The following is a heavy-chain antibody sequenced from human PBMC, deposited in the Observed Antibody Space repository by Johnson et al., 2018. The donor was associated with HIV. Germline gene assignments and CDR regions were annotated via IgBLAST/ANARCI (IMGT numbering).Heavy chain of an antibody. Sequence: QVQLVESGGGVVQPGRSLRLSCAASGFTFSNYAIHWVRQAPGKGLEWVAVISSDGNNKHYADSVKGRFSISRDNSKNTLYLQMNSLRVEDTAVYYCTTDLPYCTGGDCYNAFDLWGQGTMVTVSS. CDR2: ISSDGNNK. CDR1: GFTFSNYA. J-gene: IGHJ3*01. CDR3: TTDLPYCTGGDCYNAFDL. V-gene: IGHV3-30-3*01. D-gene: IGHD2-8*02.